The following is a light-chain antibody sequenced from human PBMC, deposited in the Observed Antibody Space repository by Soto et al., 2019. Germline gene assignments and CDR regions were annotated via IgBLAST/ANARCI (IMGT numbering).Light chain of an antibody. Sequence: DIQLPQSPSVLSASVGDTVTITCRASQALSNYLAWYQQKPGKAPDLLIYSASTLQSGVPSRFSGSGSETEFSLTIRALQPEDFATYYCQHYKMYSPWTFGQGTKVDIK. V-gene: IGKV1-9*01. CDR2: SAS. J-gene: IGKJ1*01. CDR1: QALSNY. CDR3: QHYKMYSPWT.